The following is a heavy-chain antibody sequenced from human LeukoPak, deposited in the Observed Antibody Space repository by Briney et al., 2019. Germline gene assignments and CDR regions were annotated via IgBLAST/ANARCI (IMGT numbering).Heavy chain of an antibody. CDR1: GFTFSSYS. D-gene: IGHD2-2*01. Sequence: PGGSLRLSCAASGFTFSSYSMNWVRQAPGKGLEWVSYISSSSSTIYYADSVKGRFTISRDNAKNSLYLQMNSLRAEDTAVYYCARGGPYCSSTSCYGLDYWGQGTLVTVSS. CDR3: ARGGPYCSSTSCYGLDY. CDR2: ISSSSSTI. J-gene: IGHJ4*02. V-gene: IGHV3-48*01.